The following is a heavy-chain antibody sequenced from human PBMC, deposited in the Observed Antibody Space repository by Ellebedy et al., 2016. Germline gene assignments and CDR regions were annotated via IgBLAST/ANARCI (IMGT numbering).Heavy chain of an antibody. J-gene: IGHJ4*02. V-gene: IGHV1-2*02. CDR3: ASAGSGYCSSTSCSNYFDY. Sequence: ASVKVSXKASRYTFTGYYMHWVRQAPGQGFEWMGWINPNSGGTNYAQKFQGRVTMTRDTSTSTAYMELSRLTSDDTAVYYCASAGSGYCSSTSCSNYFDYWGQGTLVTVSS. CDR1: RYTFTGYY. CDR2: INPNSGGT. D-gene: IGHD2-2*03.